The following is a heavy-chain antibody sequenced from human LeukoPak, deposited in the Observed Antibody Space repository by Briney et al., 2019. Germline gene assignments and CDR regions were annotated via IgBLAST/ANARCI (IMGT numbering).Heavy chain of an antibody. CDR3: ARDALGKSYYYYYMDV. J-gene: IGHJ6*03. V-gene: IGHV4-61*02. CDR1: GGSISSGSYY. D-gene: IGHD7-27*01. CDR2: IYTSGST. Sequence: PSETLSLTCTVSGGSISSGSYYWSWIRQPAGKGLEWIGRIYTSGSTNYNPSLKSRVTISVDTSKNQFSLKLSSVTAADTAVYYCARDALGKSYYYYYMDVWGKGTTVTVSS.